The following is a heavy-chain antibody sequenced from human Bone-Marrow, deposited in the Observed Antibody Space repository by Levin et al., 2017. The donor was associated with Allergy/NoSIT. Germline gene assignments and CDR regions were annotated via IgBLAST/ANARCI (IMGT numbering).Heavy chain of an antibody. V-gene: IGHV3-21*01. CDR3: ARVRWDLDFWSGYPSPHADGMDV. D-gene: IGHD3-3*01. CDR2: ISSSSSYI. J-gene: IGHJ6*02. Sequence: GESLKISCAASGFTFSSYSMNWVRQAPGKGLEWVSSISSSSSYIYYADSVKGRFTISRDNAKNSLYLQMNSLRAEDTAVYYCARVRWDLDFWSGYPSPHADGMDVWGQGTTVTVSS. CDR1: GFTFSSYS.